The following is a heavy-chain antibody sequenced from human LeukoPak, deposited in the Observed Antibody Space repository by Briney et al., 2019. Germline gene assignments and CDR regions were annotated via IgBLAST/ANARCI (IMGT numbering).Heavy chain of an antibody. CDR3: ARQDSSGWSHFDY. D-gene: IGHD6-19*01. V-gene: IGHV5-51*01. Sequence: KDGESLKISCKGSGYSFTSYWIGWVRQVPGKGLEWMGIIYPGDSDTRYSPSFQGQVTISADKSISTAYLQWTSLKASDTAMYYCARQDSSGWSHFDYWGQGTLVTVSS. CDR2: IYPGDSDT. J-gene: IGHJ4*02. CDR1: GYSFTSYW.